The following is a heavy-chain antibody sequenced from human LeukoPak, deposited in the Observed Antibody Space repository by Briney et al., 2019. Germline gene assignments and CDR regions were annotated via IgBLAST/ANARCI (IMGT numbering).Heavy chain of an antibody. CDR3: ARIDLARRYGLGV. Sequence: ASVKVSCKASGYTFTSYGISWLRQAPGHGLEWMGWISTYNGDRNYAQNLQGRVTMTTDTSTSTAYMELRSLRSDDTAVYYCARIDLARRYGLGVWGQGTTVTVSS. V-gene: IGHV1-18*01. CDR1: GYTFTSYG. J-gene: IGHJ6*02. CDR2: ISTYNGDR.